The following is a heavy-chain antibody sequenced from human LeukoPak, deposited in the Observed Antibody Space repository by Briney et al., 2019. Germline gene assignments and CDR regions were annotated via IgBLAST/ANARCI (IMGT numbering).Heavy chain of an antibody. Sequence: SETLSLTCTVSGGSISSSSYYWGWIRQPPGKGLEWIGSVYYSGSTYYNPSLKSRVTISVDTSKNQFSLKLSSVTAADTAVYYCAKDTGVVPAAMGEYYYYYYMDVWGKGTTVTVSS. CDR2: VYYSGST. V-gene: IGHV4-39*02. CDR3: AKDTGVVPAAMGEYYYYYYMDV. CDR1: GGSISSSSYY. D-gene: IGHD2-2*01. J-gene: IGHJ6*03.